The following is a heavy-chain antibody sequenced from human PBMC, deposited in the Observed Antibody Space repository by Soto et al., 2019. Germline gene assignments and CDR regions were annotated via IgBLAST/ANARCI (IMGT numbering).Heavy chain of an antibody. Sequence: GGSLRLSCAASGFTFSGYTMTWVRQAPGRGLEWVSCISSGSSYIYYGDSVKGRFTISRDNAKNSLYLGMNDRRAEDTAVYYCARKDDYGYEYFYMDVWGKGTTVTVSS. V-gene: IGHV3-21*01. D-gene: IGHD4-17*01. CDR1: GFTFSGYT. CDR3: ARKDDYGYEYFYMDV. CDR2: ISSGSSYI. J-gene: IGHJ6*03.